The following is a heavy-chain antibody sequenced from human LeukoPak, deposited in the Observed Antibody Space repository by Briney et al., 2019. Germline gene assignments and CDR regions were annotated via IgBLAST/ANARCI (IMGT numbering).Heavy chain of an antibody. D-gene: IGHD5-12*01. CDR3: ARDSIGYGRPGAFDY. Sequence: SDTLSLTCTVSGGSFSSYYWSWIRQPPGKGLEWIGYIYYSGSTNYNPSLKSRVTISVDTSNNKFSLKLSSVTAADTDVYCCARDSIGYGRPGAFDYWGQGTLVTVSS. J-gene: IGHJ4*02. CDR2: IYYSGST. CDR1: GGSFSSYY. V-gene: IGHV4-59*01.